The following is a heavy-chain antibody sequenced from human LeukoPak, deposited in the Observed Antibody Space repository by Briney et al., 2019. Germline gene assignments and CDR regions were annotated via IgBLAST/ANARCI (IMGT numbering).Heavy chain of an antibody. CDR3: ARGRGVAVAGKEDY. J-gene: IGHJ4*02. CDR2: INWNGGST. Sequence: PGGSLRLSCAASGFTLDDYGMSWVRQAPGKGLECVSGINWNGGSTGYADSVKGRFTISRDNANNSLYLQMNSLRAEDTALYYCARGRGVAVAGKEDYWGQGTLVTVSS. V-gene: IGHV3-20*04. CDR1: GFTLDDYG. D-gene: IGHD6-19*01.